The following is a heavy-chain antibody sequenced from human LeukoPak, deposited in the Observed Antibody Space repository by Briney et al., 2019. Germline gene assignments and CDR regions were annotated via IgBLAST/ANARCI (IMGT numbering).Heavy chain of an antibody. J-gene: IGHJ3*02. CDR3: ASGIDSSGYYYVTSDAFDI. D-gene: IGHD3-22*01. CDR2: IYSGGST. Sequence: GGSLRLSCAASGFTVSSNYMSWVRQAPGKGLEWVSVIYSGGSTYYADSVKGRFTISRDNSKNTLYLQMNSLRAEDTAVYYCASGIDSSGYYYVTSDAFDIWGQGTMVTVSS. CDR1: GFTVSSNY. V-gene: IGHV3-53*01.